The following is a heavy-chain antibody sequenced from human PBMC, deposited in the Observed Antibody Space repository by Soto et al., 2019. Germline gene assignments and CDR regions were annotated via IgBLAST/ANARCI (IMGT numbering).Heavy chain of an antibody. Sequence: GASVKVSCKASGYTFTSYGVSWVRQAPGQGLEWLGWMKPKTGDSGSAQDFQGRITMTRDTATSTAYMELSNLRSEDTAVYYCARGGPAAGFDLWGQGTLVTVSS. V-gene: IGHV1-8*02. CDR1: GYTFTSYG. J-gene: IGHJ4*02. D-gene: IGHD6-13*01. CDR3: ARGGPAAGFDL. CDR2: MKPKTGDS.